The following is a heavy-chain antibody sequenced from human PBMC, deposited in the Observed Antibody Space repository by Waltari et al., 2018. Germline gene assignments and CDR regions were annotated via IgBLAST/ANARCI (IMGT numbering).Heavy chain of an antibody. CDR2: IKSKTDGGTT. CDR1: SNAW. CDR3: TTEAGGWYRYFDL. D-gene: IGHD6-19*01. V-gene: IGHV3-15*07. J-gene: IGHJ2*01. Sequence: SNAWMNWVRQAPGKGLEWVGRIKSKTDGGTTDYAAPVKGRFTISRDDSKNTLYLQMNSLKTEDTAVYYCTTEAGGWYRYFDLWGRGTLVTVSS.